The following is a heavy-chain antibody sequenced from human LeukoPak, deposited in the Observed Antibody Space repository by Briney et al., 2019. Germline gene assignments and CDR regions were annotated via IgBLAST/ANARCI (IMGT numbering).Heavy chain of an antibody. Sequence: GGSLRLSCVASGFSVSSSYMSWVRQAPGKGLEWISVIYSGGSTYYADSVKGRFTISRDISKNTLYLQMNSLRAEDTAVYYCARDRYGRSGYFQHWGQGTLVTVSS. CDR3: ARDRYGRSGYFQH. V-gene: IGHV3-53*01. D-gene: IGHD3-10*01. CDR1: GFSVSSSY. J-gene: IGHJ1*01. CDR2: IYSGGST.